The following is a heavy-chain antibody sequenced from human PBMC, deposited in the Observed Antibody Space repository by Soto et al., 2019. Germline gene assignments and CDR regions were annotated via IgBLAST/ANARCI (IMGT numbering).Heavy chain of an antibody. D-gene: IGHD3-16*01. V-gene: IGHV3-23*01. CDR1: GFTFSPYA. J-gene: IGHJ6*02. Sequence: PGGSLRLSCAASGFTFSPYAMTWVHQAPGKGLEWVSSISGSGGNTNYADSVKGRFTVSRDNSKRTLSLQMNSLTEEDTAIYYCAKGLRRLLRTQYYYGLDVWGRGTTVTVSS. CDR3: AKGLRRLLRTQYYYGLDV. CDR2: ISGSGGNT.